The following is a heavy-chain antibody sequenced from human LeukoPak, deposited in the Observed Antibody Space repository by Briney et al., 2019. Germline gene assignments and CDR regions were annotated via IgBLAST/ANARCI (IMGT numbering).Heavy chain of an antibody. CDR3: ARVNAGCSDY. CDR1: GGSISSYY. CDR2: IYYSGST. D-gene: IGHD2-15*01. J-gene: IGHJ4*02. Sequence: SGTLSLTCTVSGGSISSYYWSWIRQPPGKGLEWIGYIYYSGSTNYNPSLKSRVTISVDTSKNQFSLKLSSVTAADTAVYYCARVNAGCSDYWGQGTLVTVSS. V-gene: IGHV4-59*01.